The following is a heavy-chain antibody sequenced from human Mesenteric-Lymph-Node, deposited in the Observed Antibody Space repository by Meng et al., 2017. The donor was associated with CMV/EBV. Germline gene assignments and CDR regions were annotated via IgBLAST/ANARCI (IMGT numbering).Heavy chain of an antibody. V-gene: IGHV4-34*01. Sequence: QVQLQPWGAGLLKPSETLSLTCAVYGGSFSGYYWSWIRQPPGKGLEWIGEINHSGSTNYNPSLRSRVTISVDTSKNQFSLKLSSVTAADTAVYYCARDGGWRYWGQGTRVTVAS. J-gene: IGHJ4*02. CDR2: INHSGST. CDR1: GGSFSGYY. D-gene: IGHD3-16*01. CDR3: ARDGGWRY.